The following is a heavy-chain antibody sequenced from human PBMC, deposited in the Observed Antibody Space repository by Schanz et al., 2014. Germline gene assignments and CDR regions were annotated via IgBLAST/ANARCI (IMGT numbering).Heavy chain of an antibody. CDR2: IGNGGVTI. CDR1: GFSLDIFA. CDR3: ARIGGSVFDY. Sequence: EVHLLESGGGLVEPGGSLRLSCATSGFSLDIFAVSWVRQPPGRGLEWVSYIGNGGVTIYYADSVKGRFTISRDNSKNSLYLQMNSLRAEDTAVYYCARIGGSVFDYWAQGTLVTVSS. J-gene: IGHJ4*02. D-gene: IGHD3-10*01. V-gene: IGHV3-48*04.